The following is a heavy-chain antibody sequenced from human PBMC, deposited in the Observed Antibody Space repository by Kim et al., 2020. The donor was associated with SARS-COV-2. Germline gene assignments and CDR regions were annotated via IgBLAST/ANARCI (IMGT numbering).Heavy chain of an antibody. Sequence: GGSLRLSCAASGFTFSTYAMTWVRQAPGKGLEWVSTINDNGRATYYADCVKGRFTISRDNSKSILYLQMVNLRAEDAAVYHCATYNLENSYFNRWFDPWGQGTLVTVSS. CDR1: GFTFSTYA. V-gene: IGHV3-23*01. CDR2: INDNGRAT. J-gene: IGHJ5*02. CDR3: ATYNLENSYFNRWFDP. D-gene: IGHD3-3*01.